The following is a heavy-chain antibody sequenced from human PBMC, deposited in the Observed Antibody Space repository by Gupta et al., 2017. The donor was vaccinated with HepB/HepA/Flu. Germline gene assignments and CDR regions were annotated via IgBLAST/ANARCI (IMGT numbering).Heavy chain of an antibody. J-gene: IGHJ3*02. Sequence: EVQLLESGGGLVQPGGSLRLSCAASGFTFSSYAMSWVRQAPGKGLEWVSAISGSGGSTYYADSVKGRFTISRDNSKNTLYLQMNSLRAEDTAVYYCAKVSCSSTSCYRAVDGFDIWGQGTMVTGSS. V-gene: IGHV3-23*01. CDR3: AKVSCSSTSCYRAVDGFDI. CDR2: ISGSGGST. CDR1: GFTFSSYA. D-gene: IGHD2-2*02.